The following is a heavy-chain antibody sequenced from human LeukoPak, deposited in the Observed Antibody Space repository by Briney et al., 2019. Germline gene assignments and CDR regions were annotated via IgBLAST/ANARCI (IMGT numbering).Heavy chain of an antibody. CDR2: IYYSGSS. CDR3: ARGGSAAWG. D-gene: IGHD7-27*01. V-gene: IGHV4-30-4*01. J-gene: IGHJ4*02. CDR1: GGSVSSGDYY. Sequence: SETLSLTCTVSGGSVSSGDYYWNWIRQPPGNGLEWIGYIYYSGSSYYSPSLKSRVTISIDTSKNQFSLKLSSVTAADTAVYYCARGGSAAWGWGQGTLVTVSS.